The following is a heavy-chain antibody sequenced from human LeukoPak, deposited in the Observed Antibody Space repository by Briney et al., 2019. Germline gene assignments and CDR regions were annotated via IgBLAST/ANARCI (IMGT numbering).Heavy chain of an antibody. CDR2: ISWNSGSI. Sequence: PGGSLRLSCAASGFTFDDYAMHWVRQAPGKGLEWVSGISWNSGSIGYADSVKGRFTISRDNAKNSLYLQMNSLRAEDTAVYYCARVLLRAIFGLYYYYMDVWGEGTTVTVSS. V-gene: IGHV3-9*01. D-gene: IGHD3-3*01. CDR3: ARVLLRAIFGLYYYYMDV. J-gene: IGHJ6*03. CDR1: GFTFDDYA.